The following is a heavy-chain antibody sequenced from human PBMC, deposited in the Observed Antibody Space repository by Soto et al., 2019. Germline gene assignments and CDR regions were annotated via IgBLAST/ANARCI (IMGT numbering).Heavy chain of an antibody. Sequence: ASVKVSCKASGYTFTSYGISWVRQAPGQGLEWMGWISAYNGNTNYAQKLQGRVTMTTDTSTSTAYMELRSLRSDDTAVYYCARDLPHIVVVVAATEGGMDVWAQGTTVTVSS. V-gene: IGHV1-18*01. CDR3: ARDLPHIVVVVAATEGGMDV. CDR2: ISAYNGNT. D-gene: IGHD2-15*01. J-gene: IGHJ6*02. CDR1: GYTFTSYG.